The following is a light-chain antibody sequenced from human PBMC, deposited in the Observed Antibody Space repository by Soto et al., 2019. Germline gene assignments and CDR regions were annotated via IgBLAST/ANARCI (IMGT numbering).Light chain of an antibody. Sequence: DIQMTQSPSSLSASVGDRVTITCRASQTISSWLAWYQQKPGKAPKPLIYKASTLKSGVPSRFSGSGSGTDFTLTISSLQPDDFATYYCQQYNSYWTFGQGTKVDIK. CDR3: QQYNSYWT. V-gene: IGKV1-5*03. J-gene: IGKJ1*01. CDR1: QTISSW. CDR2: KAS.